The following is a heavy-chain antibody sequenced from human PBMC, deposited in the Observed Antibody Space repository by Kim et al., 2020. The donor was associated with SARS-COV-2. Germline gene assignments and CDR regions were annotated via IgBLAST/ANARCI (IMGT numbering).Heavy chain of an antibody. CDR3: VKDREYCSSGTCYNGILYR. CDR2: ISHDGSKE. V-gene: IGHV3-30*18. Sequence: GGSLRLSCAASGFTFSNYAMHWVRQAPGKGLEWMAVISHDGSKEYYGDSVQGRFTISRDNSRNTLSLQMNSLRGEDTAVYSCVKDREYCSSGTCYNGILYRWGQRTLVTDS. CDR1: GFTFSNYA. J-gene: IGHJ4*02. D-gene: IGHD2-15*01.